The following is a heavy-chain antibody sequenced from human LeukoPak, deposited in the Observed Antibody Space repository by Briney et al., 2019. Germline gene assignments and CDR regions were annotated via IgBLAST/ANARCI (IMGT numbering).Heavy chain of an antibody. Sequence: GRSLRLSCAASGFTFSTYFMHWVRQAPGKGLEWVSVIPSSGSNTFYADSVKGRFTISRDNSKNTLYLQMNSLRAEDTAVYYCARERQDTIVHSGAFDIWGQGTMVTVSS. V-gene: IGHV3-30-3*01. J-gene: IGHJ3*02. CDR3: ARERQDTIVHSGAFDI. CDR2: IPSSGSNT. D-gene: IGHD3-10*01. CDR1: GFTFSTYF.